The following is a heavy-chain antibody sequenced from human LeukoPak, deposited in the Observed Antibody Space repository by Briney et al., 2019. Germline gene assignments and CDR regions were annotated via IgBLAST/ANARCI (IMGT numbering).Heavy chain of an antibody. CDR1: GLTFSNAW. V-gene: IGHV3-15*01. D-gene: IGHD5-12*01. CDR2: IKSKTDGGTT. CDR3: TTYLVATILEGGVFDY. Sequence: GGSLRLSCAASGLTFSNAWMSWVRLAPGKGLEWVGRIKSKTDGGTTDYAAPVKGRFTISRDDSKNTLYLQMNSLKTEDTAVYYCTTYLVATILEGGVFDYWGQGTMVTVSS. J-gene: IGHJ4*02.